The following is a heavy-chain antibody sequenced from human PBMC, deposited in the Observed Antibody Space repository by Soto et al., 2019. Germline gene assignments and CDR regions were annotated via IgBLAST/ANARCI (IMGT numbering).Heavy chain of an antibody. J-gene: IGHJ6*02. CDR1: GFTFSSYA. CDR2: ILYDGSNK. D-gene: IGHD3-3*01. Sequence: QVQLVESGGGVVQPGRSLRLSCAASGFTFSSYAMHWVRQAPGKGLEWVAVILYDGSNKYYADSVKGRFTISRDNSKNTLYLQMNSLRAEDTAVYYCARETYYDFWSGPYYGMDVWGQGTTVTVSS. V-gene: IGHV3-30-3*01. CDR3: ARETYYDFWSGPYYGMDV.